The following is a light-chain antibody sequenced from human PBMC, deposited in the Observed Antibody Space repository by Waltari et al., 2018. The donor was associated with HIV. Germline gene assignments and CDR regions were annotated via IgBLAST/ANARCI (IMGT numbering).Light chain of an antibody. CDR1: SSDIGGSTY. Sequence: QSALTPHPSASGSPGQSVTISCTGTSSDIGGSTYVSWYQQYPGKAPTLMIAEVSKRPSGVSDRFFGSKAANTASLTVSGLQAEDEADYYCSSYGGSANLLFGGGTKLTVL. CDR2: EVS. CDR3: SSYGGSANLL. V-gene: IGLV2-8*01. J-gene: IGLJ2*01.